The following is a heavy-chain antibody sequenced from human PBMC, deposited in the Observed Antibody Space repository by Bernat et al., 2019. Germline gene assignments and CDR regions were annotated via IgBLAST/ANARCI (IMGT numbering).Heavy chain of an antibody. CDR2: ISGSGGST. D-gene: IGHD3-10*01. V-gene: IGHV3-23*04. Sequence: VQLVESGGGVVQPGRSLRLSCAASGFTFSSYAMSWVRQAPGKGLEWVSAISGSGGSTCYADSVKGRFTISRNNSKNTLYLQMNSLGAEDTAVYYCAKGSGDYYGSGNPNSWGQGTLVTVSS. CDR3: AKGSGDYYGSGNPNS. CDR1: GFTFSSYA. J-gene: IGHJ4*02.